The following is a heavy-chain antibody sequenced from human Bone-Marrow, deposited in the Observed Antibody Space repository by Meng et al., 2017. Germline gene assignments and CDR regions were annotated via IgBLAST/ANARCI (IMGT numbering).Heavy chain of an antibody. CDR3: NWNDFGDY. J-gene: IGHJ4*02. D-gene: IGHD1-1*01. CDR1: GFTFSNAW. V-gene: IGHV3-15*01. CDR2: IKSKTDGETP. Sequence: VQLVESGGGLVRPWGSLRLSCAASGFTFSNAWMSWVRQAPGRGLEWVARIKSKTDGETPDYAAPVKGRFTISRDDSKNTLYLQMHSLKTEDTAVYYCNWNDFGDYWGQGALVTVSS.